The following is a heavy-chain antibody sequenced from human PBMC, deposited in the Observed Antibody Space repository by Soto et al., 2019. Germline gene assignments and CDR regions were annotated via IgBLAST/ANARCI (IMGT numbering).Heavy chain of an antibody. V-gene: IGHV3-23*01. Sequence: GGSLRLSCAASGFTFSSYAMGWVRQGPGKGLEWVAVVSIGGSTHYADSVRGRFTISRDNSKNTLSLQMNSLTAEDTAVYFCAERRGAGGHFGSWGQGALVTVSS. CDR2: VSIGGST. D-gene: IGHD2-15*01. J-gene: IGHJ4*02. CDR3: AERRGAGGHFGS. CDR1: GFTFSSYA.